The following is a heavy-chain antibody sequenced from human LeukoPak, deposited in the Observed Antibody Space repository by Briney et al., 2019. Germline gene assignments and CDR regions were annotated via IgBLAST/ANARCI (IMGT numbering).Heavy chain of an antibody. CDR1: GASISSYY. Sequence: SETLSLTCTVSGASISSYYWSWIRQSAGKGLEWIGRIYTSGNTNYNPSLKSRVSMSVDTSKNQFSLDLSSVTAADTAVYYCARDFGYGDYFFDDWGQGTLVTVSS. V-gene: IGHV4-4*07. CDR2: IYTSGNT. CDR3: ARDFGYGDYFFDD. J-gene: IGHJ4*02. D-gene: IGHD4-17*01.